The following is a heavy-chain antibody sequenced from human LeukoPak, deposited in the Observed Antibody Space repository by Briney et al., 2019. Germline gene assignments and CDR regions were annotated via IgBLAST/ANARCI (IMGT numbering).Heavy chain of an antibody. D-gene: IGHD6-19*01. CDR2: IYSSGRT. J-gene: IGHJ2*01. CDR3: TRQRGSGHWYFDL. V-gene: IGHV4-39*01. Sequence: SETLSLTCTVSGDSISNGIYFWGWIRQPPGKGLEWIGTIYSSGRTYYSPSLKSRVTMSVDTSKNQFSLKLSSVTAADTAAYYCTRQRGSGHWYFDLWGRGTRVIVSS. CDR1: GDSISNGIYF.